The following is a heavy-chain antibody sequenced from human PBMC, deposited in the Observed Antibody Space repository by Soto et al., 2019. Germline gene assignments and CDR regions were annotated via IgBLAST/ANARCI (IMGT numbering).Heavy chain of an antibody. D-gene: IGHD3-22*01. J-gene: IGHJ3*01. CDR3: ARGDYHDTSGPFSDAFDV. Sequence: GGSLRLSCAASGFTFSSYAMHWVRQAPGKGLEWVAVIAYDGRNKYYADSVKGRFTISRDNSKNTLYLQMNSLRIEDTAVYYCARGDYHDTSGPFSDAFDVWGQGTMVTVSS. V-gene: IGHV3-30*04. CDR2: IAYDGRNK. CDR1: GFTFSSYA.